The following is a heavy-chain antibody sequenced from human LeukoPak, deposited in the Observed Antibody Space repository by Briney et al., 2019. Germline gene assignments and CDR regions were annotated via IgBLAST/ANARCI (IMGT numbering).Heavy chain of an antibody. CDR1: GFTVSSNY. J-gene: IGHJ4*02. V-gene: IGHV3-53*01. CDR3: ARGGRTAQFDY. D-gene: IGHD2-15*01. Sequence: PGGSLRLSCAASGFTVSSNYMSWVRQAPGKGLEWVSVIYSGGSTYYADSVKGRLTISRDNSKNTLYLQMNSLRAEDTAVYYCARGGRTAQFDYWGQGTLVTVSS. CDR2: IYSGGST.